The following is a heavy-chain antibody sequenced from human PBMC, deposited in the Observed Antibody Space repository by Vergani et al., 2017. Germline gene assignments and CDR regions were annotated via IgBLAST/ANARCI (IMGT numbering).Heavy chain of an antibody. J-gene: IGHJ5*01. Sequence: QVQLVQSGAEVKKPGSSVKVSCKASGGTFSSYAISWVRQAPGQGLEWTGGIIPIFGTANYAQKFQGRLTITADESTSTDYMELSSLRSEDTALYYWARENCSSTSCYPYWFDPWGQGILVTVSS. D-gene: IGHD2-2*01. CDR1: GGTFSSYA. CDR2: IIPIFGTA. V-gene: IGHV1-69*01. CDR3: ARENCSSTSCYPYWFDP.